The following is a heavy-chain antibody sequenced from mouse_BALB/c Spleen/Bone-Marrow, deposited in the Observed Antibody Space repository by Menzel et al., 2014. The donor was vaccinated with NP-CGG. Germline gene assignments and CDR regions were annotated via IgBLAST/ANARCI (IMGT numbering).Heavy chain of an antibody. J-gene: IGHJ4*01. CDR3: ARFYGYDGMDY. CDR2: IYPGDGDT. D-gene: IGHD2-2*01. CDR1: GYTFTSYW. Sequence: QVQLKASGAELARPGASVKLSCKASGYTFTSYWMQWVKQRPGQGLEWIGAIYPGDGDTRYTQKFKGKATLTADKSSSTAYMQLSSLASEDSAVYYCARFYGYDGMDYWGQGTSVTVSS. V-gene: IGHV1-87*01.